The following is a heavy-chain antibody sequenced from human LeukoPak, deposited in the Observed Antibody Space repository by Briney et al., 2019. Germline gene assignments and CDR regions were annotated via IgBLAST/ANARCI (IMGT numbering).Heavy chain of an antibody. D-gene: IGHD6-19*01. V-gene: IGHV1-18*01. CDR2: ISAYNGNT. J-gene: IGHJ4*02. Sequence: GASVKVSCKASGGTFSSYAISWVRQAPGQGLEWMGWISAYNGNTNYAQKLQGRVTMTTDTSTSTAYMELRSLRSDDTAVYYCARVEGIAVEWYFDYWGQGTLVTVSS. CDR3: ARVEGIAVEWYFDY. CDR1: GGTFSSYA.